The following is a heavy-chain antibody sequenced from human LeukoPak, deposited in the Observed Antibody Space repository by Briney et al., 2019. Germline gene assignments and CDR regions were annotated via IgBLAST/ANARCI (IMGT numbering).Heavy chain of an antibody. D-gene: IGHD6-13*01. CDR3: ARGAAGFDY. CDR1: GFTFSTYD. Sequence: GGSLRLSCAASGFTFSTYDMHWVRQATGKGLEWVSGMGKTAGDTYYSGSVKGRFTISRENAKNSVYLEMNSLEAGDTAVYYCARGAAGFDYWGQGTLVSVSS. CDR2: MGKTAGDT. J-gene: IGHJ4*02. V-gene: IGHV3-13*04.